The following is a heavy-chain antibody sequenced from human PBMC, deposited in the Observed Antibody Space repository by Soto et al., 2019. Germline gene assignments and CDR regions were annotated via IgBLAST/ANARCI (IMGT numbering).Heavy chain of an antibody. V-gene: IGHV4-39*01. Sequence: QLQLQESGPGLVKPSETLSLTCTVSGGSISSSSYYWGWIRQPPGKGLEWIGSIYYSGSTYYNPSLKSRVTISVDTSKNQFSLKLSSVTAADTAVYYCARGRYSYGSTPFDYWGQGTLVTVSS. D-gene: IGHD5-18*01. CDR1: GGSISSSSYY. J-gene: IGHJ4*02. CDR3: ARGRYSYGSTPFDY. CDR2: IYYSGST.